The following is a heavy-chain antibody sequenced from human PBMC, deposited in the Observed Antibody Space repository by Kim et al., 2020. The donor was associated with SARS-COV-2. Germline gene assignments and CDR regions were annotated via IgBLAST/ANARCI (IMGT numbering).Heavy chain of an antibody. CDR1: GGSFSGYY. D-gene: IGHD3-22*01. Sequence: SETLSLTCAVYGGSFSGYYWSWIHQPPGKGLEWIGEINHSGSTNYNPSLKSRVTISVDTSKNQFSLKLSSVTAADTAVYYCANLVGYYDSSGYYPYDYWGQGTLVTVSS. CDR2: INHSGST. V-gene: IGHV4-34*01. J-gene: IGHJ4*02. CDR3: ANLVGYYDSSGYYPYDY.